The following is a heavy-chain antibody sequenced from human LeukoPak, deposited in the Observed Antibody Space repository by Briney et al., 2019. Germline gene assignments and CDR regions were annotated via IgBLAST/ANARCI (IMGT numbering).Heavy chain of an antibody. CDR2: IIPIFGTA. CDR3: ARPYCSGGSCYWFDY. V-gene: IGHV1-69*13. D-gene: IGHD2-15*01. Sequence: APVKVSCKASGGTFSSYAISWVRQAPGQGLEWMGGIIPIFGTANYAQKFQGRVTITADESTSTAYMELSSLRSEDTAVYYCARPYCSGGSCYWFDYWGQGTLVTVSS. CDR1: GGTFSSYA. J-gene: IGHJ4*02.